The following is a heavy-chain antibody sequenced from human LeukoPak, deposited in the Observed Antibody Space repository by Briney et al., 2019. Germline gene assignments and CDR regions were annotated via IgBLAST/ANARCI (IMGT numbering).Heavy chain of an antibody. V-gene: IGHV1-69*04. Sequence: SEAVSNTAYGDPLSSYAISWVRQAHGQELEGRGRIIPILGIANYAQQFQGRVPITEDKSTSTSYMKLSSLRSEDTAVYYCASNDCSGGSCYAYWGQGTLVTVSS. CDR3: ASNDCSGGSCYAY. CDR1: GDPLSSYA. CDR2: IIPILGIA. D-gene: IGHD2-15*01. J-gene: IGHJ4*02.